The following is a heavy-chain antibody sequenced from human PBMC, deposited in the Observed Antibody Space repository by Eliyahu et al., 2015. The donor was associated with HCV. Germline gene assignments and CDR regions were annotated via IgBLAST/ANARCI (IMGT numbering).Heavy chain of an antibody. CDR3: ADGGYCTGGVCYGAY. V-gene: IGHV3-30*03. D-gene: IGHD2-8*02. CDR2: ISYDGSNK. Sequence: QVQLVESGGGVVQPGRSLRLSCAASGFTFSXXGMHWVRQAPGKGLXXVAVISYDGSNKYYADSVKGRFTISRDNSKNTLYLQMNSLRAEDTAVYYCADGGYCTGGVCYGAYWGQGTLVTVSS. CDR1: GFTFSXXG. J-gene: IGHJ4*02.